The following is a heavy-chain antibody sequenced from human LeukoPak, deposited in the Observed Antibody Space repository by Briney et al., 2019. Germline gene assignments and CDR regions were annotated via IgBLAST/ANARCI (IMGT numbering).Heavy chain of an antibody. V-gene: IGHV4-59*08. J-gene: IGHJ5*02. CDR2: IYYSGST. CDR3: ARHANYYDSSGYYYFWFGP. D-gene: IGHD3-22*01. Sequence: SETLSLTCTVSVGSISSYYWSWIRQTPGKGLEWVGYIYYSGSTNYNPSLKSQVTISVDTSKNQFSLKLSSVTAADTAVYYCARHANYYDSSGYYYFWFGPCGQGTLATVSS. CDR1: VGSISSYY.